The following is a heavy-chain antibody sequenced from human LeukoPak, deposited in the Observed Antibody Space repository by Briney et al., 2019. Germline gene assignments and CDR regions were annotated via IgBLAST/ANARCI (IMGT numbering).Heavy chain of an antibody. V-gene: IGHV1-46*01. Sequence: ASVKVSCKASGYTFTYYYIHWVRQAPGQGLEWMGIINPNGGATNYAQKFQDRVTMTRDTSTTTVYMELSSLRSEDTAVYYCARDVRAGYVYYFDYWGQGTLVTVSS. CDR3: ARDVRAGYVYYFDY. D-gene: IGHD5-12*01. J-gene: IGHJ4*02. CDR1: GYTFTYYY. CDR2: INPNGGAT.